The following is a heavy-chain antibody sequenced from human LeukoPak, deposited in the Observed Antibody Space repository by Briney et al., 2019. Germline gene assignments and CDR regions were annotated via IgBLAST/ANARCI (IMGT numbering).Heavy chain of an antibody. CDR1: GFTFRNYW. D-gene: IGHD2-15*01. CDR2: IKPDGGEI. Sequence: GGSVRLSCAASGFTFRNYWMSWLRQAPGKGLEWVINIKPDGGEIYSVDSVKGRFSISRDNAKNSLYLQMNSLRAEDTAVYFCARDLSGPSFYWGQGTPVTVSS. J-gene: IGHJ4*02. CDR3: ARDLSGPSFY. V-gene: IGHV3-7*01.